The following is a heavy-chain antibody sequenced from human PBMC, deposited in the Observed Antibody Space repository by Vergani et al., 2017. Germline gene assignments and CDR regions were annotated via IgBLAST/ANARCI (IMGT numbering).Heavy chain of an antibody. D-gene: IGHD4-17*01. Sequence: EVQLVESGGGLVQPGGSLKLSCAASGFTFSGSAMHWVRQASGKGLEWVGRIRSKANSYATAYAASVKGRFTISRDDSKNTAYLQMNSLKTEDTAVYYCTRYPVSWDYGDHGATFFDYWGQGTLVTVSS. CDR2: IRSKANSYAT. CDR1: GFTFSGSA. V-gene: IGHV3-73*01. CDR3: TRYPVSWDYGDHGATFFDY. J-gene: IGHJ4*02.